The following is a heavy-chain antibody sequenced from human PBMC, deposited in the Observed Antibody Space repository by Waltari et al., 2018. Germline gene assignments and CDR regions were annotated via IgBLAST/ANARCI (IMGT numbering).Heavy chain of an antibody. CDR1: GGSISTGGSY. V-gene: IGHV4-31*03. CDR2: IYYSGST. CDR3: ARYTVTTQYFDY. D-gene: IGHD4-17*01. J-gene: IGHJ4*01. Sequence: QMQLQESGAGLGKTSQTLSLTCTGSGGSISTGGSYWSLLRKHPGKGLEWVGYIYYSGSTYYNPSLKSRVTISVDTSNNQFSLKLSSVTAADTAVYYCARYTVTTQYFDYWGHGTLVTVSS.